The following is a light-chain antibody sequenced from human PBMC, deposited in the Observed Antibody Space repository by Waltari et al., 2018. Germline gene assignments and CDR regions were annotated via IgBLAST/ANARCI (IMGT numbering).Light chain of an antibody. CDR1: SSNIGTNA. J-gene: IGLJ2*01. CDR3: STWDDSLSGYVV. CDR2: RNT. Sequence: HSVLTQPPSASGTPGQRVTISCSGSSSNIGTNAVCWYQQLPGTAPKLLIYRNTQRPSGVPDRFSGSKAGHSASLAISGLRSEDEADYYCSTWDDSLSGYVVFGGGTKLTVL. V-gene: IGLV1-47*01.